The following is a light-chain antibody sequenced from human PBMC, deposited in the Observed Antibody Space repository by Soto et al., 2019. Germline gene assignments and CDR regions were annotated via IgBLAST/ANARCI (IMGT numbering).Light chain of an antibody. Sequence: QSALTQPRSVSGSPGQSVTISCTGTSSDVGGYNYVSWYQQHPGKAPKLMIYDVGKRPSGVPDRFSGSKSDNTASLTISGLQAEDEADYYCCSYAGSDNWAFGGGTKVTVL. J-gene: IGLJ3*02. CDR3: CSYAGSDNWA. CDR1: SSDVGGYNY. CDR2: DVG. V-gene: IGLV2-11*01.